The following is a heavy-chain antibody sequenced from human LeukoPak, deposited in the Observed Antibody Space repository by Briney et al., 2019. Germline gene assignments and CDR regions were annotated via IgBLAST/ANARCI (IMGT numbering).Heavy chain of an antibody. CDR1: GGSISSSSYY. D-gene: IGHD2-15*01. CDR2: IYYSGST. J-gene: IGHJ5*02. Sequence: PSETLSLTCTVSGGSISSSSYYWGWLRQPPGKGLEWLGTIYYSGSTYYNASLKSRVSISVDTTKNQFSLKVSSVTAADTAVYYCARHGAYCTGGSCTRFDPWGQGTLVTVSS. V-gene: IGHV4-39*01. CDR3: ARHGAYCTGGSCTRFDP.